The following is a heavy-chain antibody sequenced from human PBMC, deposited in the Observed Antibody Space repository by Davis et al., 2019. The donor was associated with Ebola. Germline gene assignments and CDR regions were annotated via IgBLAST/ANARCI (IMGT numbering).Heavy chain of an antibody. D-gene: IGHD1-26*01. CDR2: FGTSGDT. CDR3: AKDTSNIWFDI. Sequence: PGGSLRLSCAAPGLTFRRYVTSWVRQAPGKGLEWVSTFGTSGDTYYADSVKGRFTISRDNSKNTLYLQMNGLRVDDTAIYYCAKDTSNIWFDIWGQGTMVTVSS. V-gene: IGHV3-23*01. J-gene: IGHJ3*02. CDR1: GLTFRRYV.